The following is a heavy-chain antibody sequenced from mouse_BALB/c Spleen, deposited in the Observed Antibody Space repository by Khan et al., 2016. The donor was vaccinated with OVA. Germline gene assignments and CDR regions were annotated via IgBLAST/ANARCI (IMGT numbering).Heavy chain of an antibody. D-gene: IGHD2-1*01. CDR3: VRGFYGNPFAY. V-gene: IGHV5-4*02. CDR1: GFTFSDYY. CDR2: ISDGGIYT. Sequence: EVELVESGGGLVKPGGSLKLSCAASGFTFSDYYMYWVRQTPEKRLEWVATISDGGIYTYYPDCVKGRFTISRDDAKNNLYLQMSSLKSEDTAMFYCVRGFYGNPFAYWGQGTLVTVSA. J-gene: IGHJ3*01.